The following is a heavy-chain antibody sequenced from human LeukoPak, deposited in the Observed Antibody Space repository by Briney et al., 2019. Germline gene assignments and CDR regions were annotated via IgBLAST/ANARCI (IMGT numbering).Heavy chain of an antibody. CDR1: GFTFSSYW. J-gene: IGHJ4*02. D-gene: IGHD2-2*01. CDR2: IGTDGSST. V-gene: IGHV3-74*01. CDR3: ARDRYCSSASCYGGDY. Sequence: GGSLRLSCVASGFTFSSYWMHWVRQAPGKGLVWVSRIGTDGSSTSYADSVKGRFTISRDNAKNTLYLQMSSLRAEDTAVYYCARDRYCSSASCYGGDYWGQGTLVTVSS.